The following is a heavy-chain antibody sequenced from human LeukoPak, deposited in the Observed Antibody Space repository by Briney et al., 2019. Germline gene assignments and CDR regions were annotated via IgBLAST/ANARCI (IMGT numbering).Heavy chain of an antibody. CDR3: AKDRYYDSSGSDY. Sequence: GGSLRLSCAASGFTFSNYGMHWVRQAPGRGLEWVAFIRYDGSNKYYADSVKGRFTISRDNSKNTLYLQMNSLRAEDTAVYYCAKDRYYDSSGSDYWGQGTLVTVSS. D-gene: IGHD3-22*01. V-gene: IGHV3-30*02. J-gene: IGHJ4*02. CDR2: IRYDGSNK. CDR1: GFTFSNYG.